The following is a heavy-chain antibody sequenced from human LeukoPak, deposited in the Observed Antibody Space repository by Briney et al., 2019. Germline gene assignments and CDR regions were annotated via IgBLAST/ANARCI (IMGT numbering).Heavy chain of an antibody. CDR3: ASNYYGSGSYYFADY. CDR1: GGSFSGYY. D-gene: IGHD3-10*01. CDR2: INHSGST. V-gene: IGHV4-34*01. J-gene: IGHJ4*02. Sequence: LETLSLTCAVYGGSFSGYYWSWIRQPPGKGLEWIGEINHSGSTNYNPSLKSRVTISVDTSKNQFSLKLSSVTAADTAVYYCASNYYGSGSYYFADYWGQGTLVTVSS.